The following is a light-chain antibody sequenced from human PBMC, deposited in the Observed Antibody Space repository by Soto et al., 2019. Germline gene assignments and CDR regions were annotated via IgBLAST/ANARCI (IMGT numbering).Light chain of an antibody. CDR1: QSVSNN. CDR3: QQYNNWPLYS. V-gene: IGKV3-15*01. Sequence: EIVMTQSPATLSVSPGVRATHSCRASQSVSNNLAWYQQKPGQAPRLLMYDASTRATGIPARFSGTGSGMEFTLTISSLQSEDFAVYYCQQYNNWPLYSFGQGTRLEIK. J-gene: IGKJ2*03. CDR2: DAS.